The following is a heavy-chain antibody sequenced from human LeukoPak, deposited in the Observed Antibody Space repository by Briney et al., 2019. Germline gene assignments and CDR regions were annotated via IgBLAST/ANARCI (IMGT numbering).Heavy chain of an antibody. Sequence: GGSLRLSCAASGFTFSDHYMSWIRQAPGKGLEWVSYISSSSSYTNYADSVKGRFTISRDNAKNSLYLQMNSLRAEDTAVYYCARVIRGMATDYWGQGTLVTVSS. V-gene: IGHV3-11*05. D-gene: IGHD5-24*01. CDR1: GFTFSDHY. CDR3: ARVIRGMATDY. J-gene: IGHJ4*02. CDR2: ISSSSSYT.